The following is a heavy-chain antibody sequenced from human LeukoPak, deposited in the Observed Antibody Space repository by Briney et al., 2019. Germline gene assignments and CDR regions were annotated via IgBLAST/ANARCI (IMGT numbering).Heavy chain of an antibody. V-gene: IGHV3-74*01. D-gene: IGHD3-10*01. Sequence: PGGSLRLSCVTSGFTFSVYWMHWVRQVPGKGLMGVSRISSDGSITTYADSVKGRLTISRDIARNTLYLQMNSLTADDTAVYYCARSGYYNGYDYWGQGTLVTVSS. CDR2: ISSDGSIT. J-gene: IGHJ4*02. CDR1: GFTFSVYW. CDR3: ARSGYYNGYDY.